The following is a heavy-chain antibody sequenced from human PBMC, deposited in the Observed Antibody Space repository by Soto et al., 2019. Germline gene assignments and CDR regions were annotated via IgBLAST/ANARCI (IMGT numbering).Heavy chain of an antibody. D-gene: IGHD6-19*01. Sequence: PWETLALSCTVSVGSISSYYWSRIRQPAGKGLEWIGRIYTSGSTNYNPSLKSRVTMSVDTSKNQFSLKLSSVTAADTAVYYFAGWIAVADAESFQNWGPGPLFT. CDR3: AGWIAVADAESFQN. CDR2: IYTSGST. V-gene: IGHV4-4*07. CDR1: VGSISSYY. J-gene: IGHJ1*01.